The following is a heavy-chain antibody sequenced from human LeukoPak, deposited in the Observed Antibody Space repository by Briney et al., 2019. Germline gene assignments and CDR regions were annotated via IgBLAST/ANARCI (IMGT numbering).Heavy chain of an antibody. CDR3: ARHKGDGNKGDWFDP. CDR1: GFTFSSYG. D-gene: IGHD5-24*01. J-gene: IGHJ5*02. CDR2: IWYDGSNK. V-gene: IGHV3-33*01. Sequence: GRSLRLSCAASGFTFSSYGMHWVRQAPGKGLEWVAVIWYDGSNKYYADSVKGRFTISRDNSKNTLYLQMNSLRAEDTAIYYCARHKGDGNKGDWFDPWGQGTLVTVSS.